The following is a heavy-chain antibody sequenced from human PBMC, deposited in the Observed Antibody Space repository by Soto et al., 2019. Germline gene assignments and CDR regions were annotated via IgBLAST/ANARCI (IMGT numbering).Heavy chain of an antibody. CDR1: GFTFSSYV. V-gene: IGHV3-23*01. Sequence: EVQLLESGGGLVQPGGSLRLSCAASGFTFSSYVMSWVRQAPGKGLEWVSAISGSGGSTYYADSVKGRFTISRDNSKNTLYLQMNSLRAEDTAVYYCAKVDDYYGSGSYYPYFDYWGQGTLVTVSS. D-gene: IGHD3-10*01. J-gene: IGHJ4*02. CDR2: ISGSGGST. CDR3: AKVDDYYGSGSYYPYFDY.